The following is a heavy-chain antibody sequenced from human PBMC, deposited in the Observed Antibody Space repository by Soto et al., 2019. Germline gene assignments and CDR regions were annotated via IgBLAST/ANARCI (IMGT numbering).Heavy chain of an antibody. V-gene: IGHV5-10-1*01. J-gene: IGHJ6*02. CDR3: ARQGLFQGRDYYCGMDV. CDR1: GYSFTSYW. CDR2: IDPSDSYT. Sequence: PGESLKISCKGSGYSFTSYWISWVRQMPGKGLEWMGRIDPSDSYTNYSPSLQGHVTISADKSISTAYLQWSSLKASDTAMYYCARQGLFQGRDYYCGMDVWGQGTTVTVSS.